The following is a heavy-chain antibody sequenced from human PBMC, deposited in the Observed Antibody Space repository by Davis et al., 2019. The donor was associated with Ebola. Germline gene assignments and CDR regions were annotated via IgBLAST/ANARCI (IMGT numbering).Heavy chain of an antibody. J-gene: IGHJ4*02. V-gene: IGHV3-21*01. CDR3: ARRHSSSWYIDY. Sequence: GESLKISCAASGFTFSSSSMNWVRQAPGKGLEWVSSISSSSNYIYYADSVKGRFTISRDNAKNSLFLQMNSLRVDDTAVYYCARRHSSSWYIDYWGQGTLVTVSS. CDR1: GFTFSSSS. D-gene: IGHD6-13*01. CDR2: ISSSSNYI.